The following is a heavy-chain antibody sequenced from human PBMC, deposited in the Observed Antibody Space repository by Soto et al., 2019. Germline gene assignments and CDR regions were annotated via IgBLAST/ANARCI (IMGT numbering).Heavy chain of an antibody. D-gene: IGHD3-10*01. J-gene: IGHJ6*02. CDR1: GFTFSSYA. Sequence: QVQLVESGGGVVQPGRSLRLSCAASGFTFSSYAMHWVRQAPGKGLGWVAVISYDGSNNYYADSVKGRFTNSRDNSKNALDRQMNSLSAEDTAEYYVARGFDRSDYYYYHGMDVWGQGTTVSVSS. V-gene: IGHV3-30-3*01. CDR3: ARGFDRSDYYYYHGMDV. CDR2: ISYDGSNN.